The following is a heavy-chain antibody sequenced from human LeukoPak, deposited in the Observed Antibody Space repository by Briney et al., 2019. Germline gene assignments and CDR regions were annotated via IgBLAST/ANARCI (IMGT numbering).Heavy chain of an antibody. CDR2: ISWNSGSI. CDR1: GFTFSSYG. J-gene: IGHJ3*02. D-gene: IGHD2-2*01. CDR3: ANHCSSTSCYGAFDI. V-gene: IGHV3-9*01. Sequence: PGGSLRLSCAASGFTFSSYGITWVRQAPGKGLEWVSGISWNSGSIGYADSVKGRFTISRDNAKNSLYLQMNSLRAEDTALYYCANHCSSTSCYGAFDIWGQGTMVTVSS.